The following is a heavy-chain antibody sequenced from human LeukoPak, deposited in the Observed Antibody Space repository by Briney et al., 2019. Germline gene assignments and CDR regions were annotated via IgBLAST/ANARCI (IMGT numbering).Heavy chain of an antibody. CDR1: GFTFTSYT. J-gene: IGHJ4*02. CDR2: IGTGTSTV. D-gene: IGHD7-27*01. V-gene: IGHV3-48*01. CDR3: VRDKDWGFDS. Sequence: GESLRLSCAASGFTFTSYTMNWVRQAPGKGLEWVSHIGTGTSTVGYADSIKGRFTISRDNAKNSVDPQMSSLRVDDSAVYYCVRDKDWGFDSWGQGTLVTVSS.